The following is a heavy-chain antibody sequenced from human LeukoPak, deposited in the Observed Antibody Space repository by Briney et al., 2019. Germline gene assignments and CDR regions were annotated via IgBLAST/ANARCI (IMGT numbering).Heavy chain of an antibody. CDR1: GGSFSGYY. V-gene: IGHV4-34*01. CDR2: INHSGST. CDR3: ARIDSSSTSCYRYFDY. D-gene: IGHD2-2*01. J-gene: IGHJ4*02. Sequence: SETLSLTCAVYGGSFSGYYWSWIRQPPGKGQEWIGEINHSGSTNYNPSLKSRVTISVDTSKNQFSLKLSSVTAADTAVYYCARIDSSSTSCYRYFDYWGQGTLVTVSS.